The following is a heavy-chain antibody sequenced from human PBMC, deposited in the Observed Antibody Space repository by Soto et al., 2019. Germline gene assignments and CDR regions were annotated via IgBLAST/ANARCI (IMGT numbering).Heavy chain of an antibody. CDR2: IRYDGSNK. Sequence: QVQLVESGGGVVQPGRSLRLSCAASGFTFSSYGMHWVRQAPGKGLEWVALIRYDGSNKYYGDSVKGRFTISRDNSKNTLYLLINSLRAEDTAVYFCARDWPVGVTYYYYYGMDVWGQGTTVTVSS. D-gene: IGHD1-26*01. CDR3: ARDWPVGVTYYYYYGMDV. J-gene: IGHJ6*02. V-gene: IGHV3-33*01. CDR1: GFTFSSYG.